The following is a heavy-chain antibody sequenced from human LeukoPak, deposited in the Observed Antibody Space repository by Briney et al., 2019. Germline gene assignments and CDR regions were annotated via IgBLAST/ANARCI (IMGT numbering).Heavy chain of an antibody. CDR1: GFTIGSYS. CDR2: INSGSNSI. Sequence: PGGSLRLSCAASGFTIGSYSMNWVRQAPGKGLEWLSYINSGSNSINYADSVKGRFTISRDNSKNTLYLQMNSLRAEDTAVYYCAKDFSGDYFDYWGQGTLVTVSS. CDR3: AKDFSGDYFDY. J-gene: IGHJ4*02. D-gene: IGHD2/OR15-2a*01. V-gene: IGHV3-48*01.